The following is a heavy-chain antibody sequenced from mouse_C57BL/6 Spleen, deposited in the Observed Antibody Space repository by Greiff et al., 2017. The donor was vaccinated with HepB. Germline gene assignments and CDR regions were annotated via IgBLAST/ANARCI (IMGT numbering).Heavy chain of an antibody. D-gene: IGHD1-1*01. Sequence: EVQLQQSGPELVKPGASVKISCKASGYTFTDYYMNWVKQSHGKSLEWIGDLNPNNGGTSYNQKFKGKATLTVDKSYSTAYMELRSLTSEDSAVYYCARSGGSSFDYWGQGTTLTVSS. CDR2: LNPNNGGT. V-gene: IGHV1-26*01. J-gene: IGHJ2*01. CDR1: GYTFTDYY. CDR3: ARSGGSSFDY.